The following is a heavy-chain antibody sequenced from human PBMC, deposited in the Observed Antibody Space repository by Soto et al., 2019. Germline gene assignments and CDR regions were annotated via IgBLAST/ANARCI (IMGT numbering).Heavy chain of an antibody. D-gene: IGHD3-10*01. CDR1: GFTFDDYA. Sequence: EAQLVESGGGLVQPGRSLRLSCVASGFTFDDYAIHWVWQAPGKGLEWVSGISWNGAATGYVDSVKGRFTISRDNAKNSLYLQMSSLRTEDTAIYYCANLPLYGSGFDCWGQGTLVTVSS. CDR3: ANLPLYGSGFDC. CDR2: ISWNGAAT. J-gene: IGHJ4*02. V-gene: IGHV3-9*01.